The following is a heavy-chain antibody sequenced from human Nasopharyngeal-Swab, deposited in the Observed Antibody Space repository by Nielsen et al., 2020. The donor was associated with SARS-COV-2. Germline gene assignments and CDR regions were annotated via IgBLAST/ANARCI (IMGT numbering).Heavy chain of an antibody. J-gene: IGHJ6*02. CDR1: GFTFSSYS. D-gene: IGHD6-19*01. V-gene: IGHV3-21*01. CDR3: ARRLGVAGGWYTVDYYYYGMDF. Sequence: GGSLRLSCAASGFTFSSYSMNWVRQAPGKGLEWVSSISSSSSYIYYADSVKGRFTISRDNAKNSLYLQMNSLRAEDTAVYYCARRLGVAGGWYTVDYYYYGMDFWGQGTTVTVSS. CDR2: ISSSSSYI.